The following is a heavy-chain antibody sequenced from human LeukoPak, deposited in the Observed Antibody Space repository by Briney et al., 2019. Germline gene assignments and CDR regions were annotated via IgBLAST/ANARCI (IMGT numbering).Heavy chain of an antibody. V-gene: IGHV4-30-4*01. CDR1: GGSISSGDYY. CDR2: MYYSGST. CDR3: ARPYYYDSRIDP. Sequence: PSGTLSLTCTVSGGSISSGDYYWSWIRQPPGKGLEWIAYMYYSGSTYYNPSLKSRVTMSADTSKNQLSLKLSSVTAADTAVYYCARPYYYDSRIDPWGQEILVTVSS. D-gene: IGHD3-22*01. J-gene: IGHJ5*02.